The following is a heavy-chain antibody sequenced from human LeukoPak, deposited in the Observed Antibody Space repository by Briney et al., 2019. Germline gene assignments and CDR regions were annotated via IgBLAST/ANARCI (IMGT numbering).Heavy chain of an antibody. J-gene: IGHJ3*02. D-gene: IGHD1-26*01. CDR3: ARRRRIVGATPGAFDI. V-gene: IGHV4-4*02. CDR2: IYHSGTT. CDR1: GVSIFSSHW. Sequence: SETLSLTCAMSGVSIFSSHWWSWARQPPGKGLEWIGEIYHSGTTNYNPSLKSRVTMSVDESKKQFSLVLRSVTAADTAVYYCARRRRIVGATPGAFDIWGQGTMVTVSS.